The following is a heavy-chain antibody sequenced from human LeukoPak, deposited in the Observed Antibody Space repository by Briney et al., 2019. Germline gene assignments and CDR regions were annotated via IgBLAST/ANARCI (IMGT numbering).Heavy chain of an antibody. CDR1: GYTFRNYG. Sequence: GASVKVSCKASGYTFRNYGITWVRQAPGQGLEWMGSISPYNGNTRYAQKVQGRVTMTTDTSTSTSYMELRSLRSDDTAVYYCTRGGSSGPEGWFDPWAQGTLVTVSS. V-gene: IGHV1-18*01. CDR2: ISPYNGNT. J-gene: IGHJ5*02. D-gene: IGHD6-19*01. CDR3: TRGGSSGPEGWFDP.